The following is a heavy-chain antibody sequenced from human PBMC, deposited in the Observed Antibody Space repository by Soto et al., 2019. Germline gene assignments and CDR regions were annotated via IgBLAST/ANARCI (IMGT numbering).Heavy chain of an antibody. D-gene: IGHD1-26*01. J-gene: IGHJ6*02. CDR2: IYYNGGT. V-gene: IGHV4-59*08. CDR1: GGSISSYY. Sequence: SETLSLTCTVTGGSISSYYWSWFRQPPGKGLEWIGYIYYNGGTNYSPSLESRVTISVDTSKNQFSLKLSSATAADTAVYYCARQSGGYYYYGMDVRCQGATVTISS. CDR3: ARQSGGYYYYGMDV.